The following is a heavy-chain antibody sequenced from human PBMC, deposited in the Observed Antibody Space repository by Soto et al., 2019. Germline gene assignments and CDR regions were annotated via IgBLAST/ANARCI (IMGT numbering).Heavy chain of an antibody. J-gene: IGHJ6*02. CDR3: ARDLPNYGMDV. V-gene: IGHV3-9*01. Sequence: GGSLRLSCTASGLTFYDYAVHWVRQAPGKGLEWVSGISWNSGSIGYADSVKGRFTISRDNAKNSLYLQMNSLRAEDTALYYCARDLPNYGMDVWGQGTTVTVSS. CDR1: GLTFYDYA. CDR2: ISWNSGSI.